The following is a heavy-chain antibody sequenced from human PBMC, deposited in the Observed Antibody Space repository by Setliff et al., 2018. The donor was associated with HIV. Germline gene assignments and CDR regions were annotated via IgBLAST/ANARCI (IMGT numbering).Heavy chain of an antibody. CDR1: GGSISSSSYY. CDR2: IYYTGST. D-gene: IGHD6-13*01. V-gene: IGHV4-39*07. CDR3: ARGSSNTWYYYFGS. J-gene: IGHJ4*02. Sequence: SETLSLTCTVSGGSISSSSYYWGWIRQPPGMGLEWIGSIYYTGSTYYNSSLKNRVTISVDTSKNQFSLKLSSVTAADTAVYYCARGSSNTWYYYFGSWGQGTLVTVSS.